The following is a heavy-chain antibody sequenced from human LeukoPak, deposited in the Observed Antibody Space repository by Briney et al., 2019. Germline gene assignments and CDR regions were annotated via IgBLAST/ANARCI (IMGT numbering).Heavy chain of an antibody. D-gene: IGHD3-3*01. J-gene: IGHJ5*02. CDR3: ARVVFFGGFDP. CDR1: GGSFSGYY. Sequence: SETLSLTCAVYGGSFSGYYWSWIRQPPGKGLEWIGEINHSGSTNYNPSLKSRVTISVDTSKNQFSLKLSSVTAADTAVYYCARVVFFGGFDPWGQGTLVTVSS. V-gene: IGHV4-34*01. CDR2: INHSGST.